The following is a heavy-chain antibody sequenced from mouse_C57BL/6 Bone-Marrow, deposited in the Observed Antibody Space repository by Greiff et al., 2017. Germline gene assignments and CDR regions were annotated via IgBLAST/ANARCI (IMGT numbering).Heavy chain of an antibody. D-gene: IGHD2-10*01. CDR1: GYTFTDYY. CDR3: ARVLLWYAMDY. Sequence: VQLQQSGPELVKPGASVKISCKASGYTFTDYYMNWVKQSHGKSREWIGDINPNNGGTSYNQKFKGKATLTVDKSSSTAYMELRSLTSEDSAVYYCARVLLWYAMDYWGQGASVTVSS. J-gene: IGHJ4*01. CDR2: INPNNGGT. V-gene: IGHV1-26*01.